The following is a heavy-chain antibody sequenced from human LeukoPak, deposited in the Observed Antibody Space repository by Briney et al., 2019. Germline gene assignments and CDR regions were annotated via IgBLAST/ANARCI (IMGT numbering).Heavy chain of an antibody. V-gene: IGHV4-39*01. CDR1: GGSISSSSCY. D-gene: IGHD2-2*01. J-gene: IGHJ6*02. CDR3: ARGEVVPAAVYYYYGMDV. CDR2: IYYSGST. Sequence: SETLSLTCTVSGGSISSSSCYWGWIRQPPGKGLEWIGSIYYSGSTYYNPSLKSRVTISVDTSKNQFSLKLSSVTAADTAVYYCARGEVVPAAVYYYYGMDVWGQGTTVTVSS.